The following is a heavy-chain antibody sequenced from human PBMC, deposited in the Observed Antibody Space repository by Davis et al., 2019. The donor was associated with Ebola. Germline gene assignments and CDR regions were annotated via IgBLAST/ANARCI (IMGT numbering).Heavy chain of an antibody. J-gene: IGHJ6*02. Sequence: GGSLRLSCAASGFTFSSYWMSWVRQAPGKGLEWVANIKQDGSEKNYVDSVKGRFTISRDNAKNTLYLQMNSLRAEDTAVYYCARGGGLLRFLEWLSGDYGMDVWGQGTTVTVSS. CDR1: GFTFSSYW. CDR3: ARGGGLLRFLEWLSGDYGMDV. CDR2: IKQDGSEK. V-gene: IGHV3-7*01. D-gene: IGHD3-3*01.